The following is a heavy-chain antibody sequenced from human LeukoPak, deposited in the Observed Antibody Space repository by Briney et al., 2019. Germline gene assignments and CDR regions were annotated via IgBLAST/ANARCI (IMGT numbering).Heavy chain of an antibody. D-gene: IGHD6-19*01. J-gene: IGHJ4*02. V-gene: IGHV3-23*01. CDR3: AKDVAPDSGWDLDY. CDR1: GLTFSTYS. CDR2: IYNSGAKI. Sequence: PGGSLRLSCAVSGLTFSTYSMTWVRQGPGKGLEWVSSIYNSGAKIFYADSVKGRFTISRDNSKNMLYLQMNSLGVEDTAVYYCAKDVAPDSGWDLDYWGQGTLVTVSS.